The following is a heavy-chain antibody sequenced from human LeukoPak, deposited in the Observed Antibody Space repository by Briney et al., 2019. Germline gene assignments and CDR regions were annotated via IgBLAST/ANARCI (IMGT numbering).Heavy chain of an antibody. CDR3: ARRITMVRGAQSGWFDP. CDR1: GYSFTSYW. D-gene: IGHD3-10*01. V-gene: IGHV5-51*01. J-gene: IGHJ5*02. CDR2: IYPGDSDT. Sequence: GESLKISCKGSGYSFTSYWIGWVRQMPGKGLEWMGIIYPGDSDTRYSPSFQGQVTSSADKSISPAYLQWSSLKASDTAMYYCARRITMVRGAQSGWFDPWGQGTLVTVSS.